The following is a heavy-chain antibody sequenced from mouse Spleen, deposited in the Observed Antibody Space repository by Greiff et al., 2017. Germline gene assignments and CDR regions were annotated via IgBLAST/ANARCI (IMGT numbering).Heavy chain of an antibody. D-gene: IGHD1-1*01. CDR1: GFTFSDYG. J-gene: IGHJ2*01. V-gene: IGHV5-17*01. Sequence: EVKLMESGGGLVKPGGSLKLSCAASGFTFSDYGMHWVRQAPEKGLEWVAYISSGSSTIYYADTVKGRFTISRDNAKNTLFLQMTSLRSEDTAMYYCARLGSSSSFDYWGQGTTLTVSS. CDR3: ARLGSSSSFDY. CDR2: ISSGSSTI.